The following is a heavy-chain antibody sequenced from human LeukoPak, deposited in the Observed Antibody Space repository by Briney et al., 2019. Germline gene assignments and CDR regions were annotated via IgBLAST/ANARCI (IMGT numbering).Heavy chain of an antibody. CDR1: GFTFSSYA. CDR2: ISGSGGST. D-gene: IGHD2-15*01. CDR3: AKGAQEDIVVVVAANHAFDI. Sequence: GGSLRLSCAASGFTFSSYAMSWVRQAPGKGLERVSAISGSGGSTYYADSVKGRFTISRDNSKNTLYLQMNSLRAEDTAVYYCAKGAQEDIVVVVAANHAFDIWGQGTMVTVSS. J-gene: IGHJ3*02. V-gene: IGHV3-23*01.